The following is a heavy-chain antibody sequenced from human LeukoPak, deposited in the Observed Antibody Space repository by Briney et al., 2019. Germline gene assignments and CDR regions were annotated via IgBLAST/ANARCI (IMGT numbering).Heavy chain of an antibody. CDR3: AREKSYYYGSGSYWTYYYYYMDV. CDR1: GYTFTSYG. CDR2: ISGYNGHT. V-gene: IGHV1-18*01. D-gene: IGHD3-10*01. J-gene: IGHJ6*03. Sequence: GASVKVSCKASGYTFTSYGISWVRQAPGQGLEWMGWISGYNGHTNYAQKLQGRVTMTTDTSTSTAYMELRSLRSDDTAVYYCAREKSYYYGSGSYWTYYYYYMDVWGKGTTVTISS.